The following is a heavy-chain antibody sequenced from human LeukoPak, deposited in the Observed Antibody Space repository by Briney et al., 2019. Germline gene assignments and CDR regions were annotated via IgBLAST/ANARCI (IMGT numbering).Heavy chain of an antibody. CDR1: GFTFSNYW. V-gene: IGHV3-74*01. CDR3: VRDWDHFDCDS. Sequence: GGSLRLSCAASGFTFSNYWMHWVRQAPGKGLVWVSRIKGDGSHTIYADSVKGRFTISRDNAKNTLYLQMKSLRDEDTAVYYCVRDWDHFDCDSWGQGTVVTVSS. D-gene: IGHD2-21*01. J-gene: IGHJ5*01. CDR2: IKGDGSHT.